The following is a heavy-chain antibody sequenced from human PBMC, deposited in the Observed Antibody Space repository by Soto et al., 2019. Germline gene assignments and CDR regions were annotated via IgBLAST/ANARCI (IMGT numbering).Heavy chain of an antibody. Sequence: QLQLQESGPGLVKPSETLYLTCTVSGGSISSSSYYWGWIRQPPGKGLEWIGSIYYSGSTYYNPSLKSRVTISVDTSKNQFSLKLSSATAADTAVYYCARLKVRYNWNYGWFDPWGQGTLVTVSS. V-gene: IGHV4-39*01. D-gene: IGHD1-7*01. CDR2: IYYSGST. CDR3: ARLKVRYNWNYGWFDP. CDR1: GGSISSSSYY. J-gene: IGHJ5*02.